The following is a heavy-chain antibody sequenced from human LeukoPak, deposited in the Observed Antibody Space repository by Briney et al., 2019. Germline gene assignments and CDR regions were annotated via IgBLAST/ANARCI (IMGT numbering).Heavy chain of an antibody. Sequence: GGSLRLSCAASGFTFSSYAMSWVRQAPGKGLEWVSAISGSGGSTYYADSVKGRFTISRDNSKNTLYLQMNSLRAEDTAVYYCAKDLGYCSGRSCYSTDYFDYWGQGTLVTVSS. J-gene: IGHJ4*02. CDR3: AKDLGYCSGRSCYSTDYFDY. V-gene: IGHV3-23*01. D-gene: IGHD2-15*01. CDR1: GFTFSSYA. CDR2: ISGSGGST.